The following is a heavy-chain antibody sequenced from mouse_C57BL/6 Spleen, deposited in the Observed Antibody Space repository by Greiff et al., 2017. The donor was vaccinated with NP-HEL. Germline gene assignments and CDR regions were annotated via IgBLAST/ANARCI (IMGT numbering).Heavy chain of an antibody. D-gene: IGHD2-5*01. CDR1: GYTFTSYW. CDR2: IHPNSGST. Sequence: QVQLQQSGAELVKPGASVKLSCKASGYTFTSYWMHWVKQRPGQGLEWIGMIHPNSGSTNYNEKFKSKATLTVDKSSSTAYMQLSSLTSEDSAVYYCARRGYSNGAMDYWGQGTSVTVSS. CDR3: ARRGYSNGAMDY. V-gene: IGHV1-64*01. J-gene: IGHJ4*01.